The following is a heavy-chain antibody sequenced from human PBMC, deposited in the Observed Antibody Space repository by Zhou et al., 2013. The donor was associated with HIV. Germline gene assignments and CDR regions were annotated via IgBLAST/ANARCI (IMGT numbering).Heavy chain of an antibody. Sequence: QVQLQESGPGLVKPSETLSLTCTVSGGSISSHYWSWLRQPPGKGLEWIAYIYYSGLTNYNPSLKSRVTISVDTSKNQFSLKLDSVTAADTAVYYCARDWIYGDYYYYYMDVWGKGPRSPSP. CDR3: ARDWIYGDYYYYYMDV. CDR2: IYYSGLT. J-gene: IGHJ6*03. D-gene: IGHD4-17*01. V-gene: IGHV4-59*11. CDR1: GGSISSHY.